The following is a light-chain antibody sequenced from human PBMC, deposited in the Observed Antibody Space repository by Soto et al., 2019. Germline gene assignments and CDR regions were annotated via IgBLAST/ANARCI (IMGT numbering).Light chain of an antibody. J-gene: IGKJ3*01. Sequence: DIQMTQSPSSLSASVGDRVTITCRASQGISSYLAWYQQKPGEAPKLLIYAASTLQSGVPSRFSGSGSGTDFTLTISSLQPEDFATYYCQQLDSYVFTFGPGTKVDIK. CDR2: AAS. CDR1: QGISSY. V-gene: IGKV1-9*01. CDR3: QQLDSYVFT.